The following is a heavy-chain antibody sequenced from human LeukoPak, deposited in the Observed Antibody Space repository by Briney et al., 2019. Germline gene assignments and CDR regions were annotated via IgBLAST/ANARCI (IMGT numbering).Heavy chain of an antibody. Sequence: PSETLSLTCSVSGASINGYFWNWVRQTPEKGLEWIGYVSYTGATTSNPTLKSRVSITIDTSKSQISLTMTSVTAADSALYYCARDRRGSFYTFDLWGPGTIVSIS. J-gene: IGHJ3*01. V-gene: IGHV4-59*01. CDR3: ARDRRGSFYTFDL. CDR1: GASINGYF. D-gene: IGHD1-26*01. CDR2: VSYTGAT.